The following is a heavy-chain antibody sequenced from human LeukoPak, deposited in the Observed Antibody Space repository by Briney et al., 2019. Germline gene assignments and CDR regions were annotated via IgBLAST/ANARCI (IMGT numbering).Heavy chain of an antibody. J-gene: IGHJ4*02. CDR2: ISGSGGST. D-gene: IGHD3-22*01. CDR3: AKDCRRYYYDSSGCFDY. CDR1: GFTFSSYA. V-gene: IGHV3-23*01. Sequence: GGSLRLSCAASGFTFSSYAMSWVRQAPGKGPEWVSAISGSGGSTYYADSVKGRFTISRDNSKNTLYLQMNSLRAEDTAVYYCAKDCRRYYYDSSGCFDYWGQGTLVTVSS.